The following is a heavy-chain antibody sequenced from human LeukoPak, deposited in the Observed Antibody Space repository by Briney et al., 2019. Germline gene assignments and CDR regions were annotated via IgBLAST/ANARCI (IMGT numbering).Heavy chain of an antibody. V-gene: IGHV4-39*07. D-gene: IGHD3-10*01. CDR3: ARGQYYYGSGSLYFDY. Sequence: SETLSLTCTVSGGSISTSNYYWGWIRQPPGKGLEWIGNIFYSGSTYYSPSLRSRVTISLDTSRNQFSLKLSSVTAADTAVYYCARGQYYYGSGSLYFDYWGQRTLVTVSS. CDR2: IFYSGST. J-gene: IGHJ4*02. CDR1: GGSISTSNYY.